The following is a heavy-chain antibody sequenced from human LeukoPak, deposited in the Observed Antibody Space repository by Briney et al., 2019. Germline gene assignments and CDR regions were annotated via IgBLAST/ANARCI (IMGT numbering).Heavy chain of an antibody. CDR3: ARLITGTTTAFDI. CDR2: IYYSGST. D-gene: IGHD1-7*01. V-gene: IGHV4-59*12. CDR1: GGSISSYY. Sequence: SETLSLTCTVSGGSISSYYWSWIRQPPGKGLEWTGYIYYSGSTHYNPSLKTRLTMSVDTSKNQFSLKLSSVTAADTAVYYCARLITGTTTAFDIWGQGTMVTVSS. J-gene: IGHJ3*02.